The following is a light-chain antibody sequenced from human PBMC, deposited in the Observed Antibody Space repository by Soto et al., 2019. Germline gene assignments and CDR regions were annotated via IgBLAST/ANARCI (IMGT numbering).Light chain of an antibody. CDR1: QNVINN. CDR3: QQYNNWPPWT. CDR2: DAS. J-gene: IGKJ1*01. Sequence: ILMTQSPATLSVSPGERATLSSRASQNVINNLAWYQQKPGQAPRLLIYDASTRATGIPARFSGSGSGTEFTLTISGLQSEDFAVYYCQQYNNWPPWTFGQGTKVEIK. V-gene: IGKV3-15*01.